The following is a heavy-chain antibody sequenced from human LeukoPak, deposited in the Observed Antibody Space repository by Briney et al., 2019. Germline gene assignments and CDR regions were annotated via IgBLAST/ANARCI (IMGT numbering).Heavy chain of an antibody. Sequence: GGSLRLSCAASGFTFSIYSMMWVRQSPGKGLEWVSSIGGLGDIHYADSVKGRFTISRDNSKNALYLQMDSLRAEDTAVYYCAHSRFKWSVDWFDPWGQGTLVTVSS. V-gene: IGHV3-23*01. CDR3: AHSRFKWSVDWFDP. J-gene: IGHJ5*02. D-gene: IGHD1-26*01. CDR1: GFTFSIYS. CDR2: IGGLGDI.